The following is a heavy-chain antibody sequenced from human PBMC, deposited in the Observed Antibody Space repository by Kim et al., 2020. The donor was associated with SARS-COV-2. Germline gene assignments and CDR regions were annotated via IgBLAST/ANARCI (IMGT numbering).Heavy chain of an antibody. CDR2: INPSGGST. D-gene: IGHD3-3*01. Sequence: ASVKVSCKASGYTFTSYYMHWVRQAPGQGLEWMGIINPSGGSTSYAQKFQGRVTMTRDTSTSTVYMVLSSLRSEDTAVYYCARDGGGFGYDFWSGYYGPNWFDPWGQGTLVTVSS. CDR1: GYTFTSYY. V-gene: IGHV1-46*01. CDR3: ARDGGGFGYDFWSGYYGPNWFDP. J-gene: IGHJ5*02.